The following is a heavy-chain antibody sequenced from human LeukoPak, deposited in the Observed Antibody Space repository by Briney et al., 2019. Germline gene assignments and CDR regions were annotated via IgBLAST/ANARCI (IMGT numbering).Heavy chain of an antibody. J-gene: IGHJ4*02. V-gene: IGHV3-23*01. Sequence: GGPLRLSCAASGFTFSICWMRGVRQARGKGLEWGSGISGRGGYTYYVVSVKRRFTISRDNSKNALYLQMNSVRVEDTAVYYCAQFVRSRIPHFDCRGRASLVSVCS. CDR1: GFTFSICW. CDR2: ISGRGGYT. D-gene: IGHD3-16*02. CDR3: AQFVRSRIPHFDC.